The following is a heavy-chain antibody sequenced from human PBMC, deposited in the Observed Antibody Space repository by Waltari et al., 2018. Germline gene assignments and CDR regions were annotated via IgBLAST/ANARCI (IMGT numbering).Heavy chain of an antibody. J-gene: IGHJ2*01. CDR3: ARDLVVVTAIGPSRDWYFDL. CDR2: IYTSGST. Sequence: QVQLQESGPGLVKPSQTLSLTCTVSGGSISSGSYYWSWIRQPAGKGLEWIGRIYTSGSTNYNPALKSRVTISVDTSKNQFSLKLSSVTAADTAVYYCARDLVVVTAIGPSRDWYFDLWGRGTLVTVSS. V-gene: IGHV4-61*02. CDR1: GGSISSGSYY. D-gene: IGHD2-21*02.